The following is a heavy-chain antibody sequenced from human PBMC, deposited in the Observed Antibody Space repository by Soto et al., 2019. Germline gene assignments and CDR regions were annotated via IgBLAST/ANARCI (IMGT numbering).Heavy chain of an antibody. D-gene: IGHD4-4*01. CDR3: EGEWVTSRQDPHGLDV. V-gene: IGHV3-30-3*01. CDR2: ISYDGSNK. J-gene: IGHJ6*02. CDR1: GFTFSSYA. Sequence: QVQLVESGGGVVQPGRSLRLSCAASGFTFSSYAMHWVRQAPGKGLEWVAVISYDGSNKYYADSVKGRFTISRDNSKNTLYLQMNSLRTEDTAVYSCEGEWVTSRQDPHGLDVWGQGTTVTVS.